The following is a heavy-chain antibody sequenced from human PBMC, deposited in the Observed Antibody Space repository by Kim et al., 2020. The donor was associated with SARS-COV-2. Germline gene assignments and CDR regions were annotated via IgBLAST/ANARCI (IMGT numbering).Heavy chain of an antibody. CDR2: IYYSGST. CDR3: ATMGGWLRTGRGYYYGMDV. CDR1: GGSISSYY. D-gene: IGHD5-12*01. Sequence: SETLSLTCTVSGGSISSYYWSWIRQPPGKGLEWIGYIYYSGSTNYNPSLKSRVTISVDTSKNQFSLKLSSVTAADTAVYYCATMGGWLRTGRGYYYGMDVWGQGTTVTVSS. V-gene: IGHV4-59*08. J-gene: IGHJ6*02.